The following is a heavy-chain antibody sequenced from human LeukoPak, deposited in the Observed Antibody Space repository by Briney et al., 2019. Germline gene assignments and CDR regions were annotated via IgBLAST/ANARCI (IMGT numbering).Heavy chain of an antibody. CDR3: ARYSEVYYYVDV. CDR1: GFTFSSYE. D-gene: IGHD2-21*01. V-gene: IGHV3-48*03. CDR2: ISSSGSTI. Sequence: GGSLRLSCAASGFTFSSYEMNWVRQAPGKGLEWVSYISSSGSTIYYADSVKGRFTISRDNAKNSLYLQMNSLRAEDTAVYYCARYSEVYYYVDVWGTGTTVTVSS. J-gene: IGHJ6*03.